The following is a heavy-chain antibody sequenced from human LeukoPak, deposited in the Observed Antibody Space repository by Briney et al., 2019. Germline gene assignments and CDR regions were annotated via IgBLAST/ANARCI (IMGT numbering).Heavy chain of an antibody. V-gene: IGHV4-61*01. CDR1: GDSVSSGSYY. J-gene: IGHJ4*02. CDR3: ARWPGYNADYSRFDY. Sequence: SETLSLTCTVSGDSVSSGSYYWSWIRQPPGKGLEWIGYIYYSGSTNYNPSLKSRVTISIDTSKNQFSLKLSSVTAADTAVYYCARWPGYNADYSRFDYWGQGALVTVSS. D-gene: IGHD5-24*01. CDR2: IYYSGST.